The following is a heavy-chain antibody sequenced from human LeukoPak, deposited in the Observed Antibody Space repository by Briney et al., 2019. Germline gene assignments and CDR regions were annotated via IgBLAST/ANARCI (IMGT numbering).Heavy chain of an antibody. V-gene: IGHV1-46*01. J-gene: IGHJ3*02. Sequence: ASVKVSCKASGYTFTSYYMHWVRQAPGQGLEWMGIINPSGGSTSYAQKFQGRVTMTRHTSTSTVYMELSSLRSEDTAVYYCARDEAAWAFDIWGQGTMVTVSS. CDR2: INPSGGST. CDR1: GYTFTSYY. CDR3: ARDEAAWAFDI.